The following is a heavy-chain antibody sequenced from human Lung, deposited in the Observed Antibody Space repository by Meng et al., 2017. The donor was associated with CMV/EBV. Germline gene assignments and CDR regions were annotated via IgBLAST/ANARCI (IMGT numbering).Heavy chain of an antibody. J-gene: IGHJ5*02. CDR2: IHSSGST. D-gene: IGHD3-10*01. CDR1: GGSISSGGYY. V-gene: IGHV4-31*03. CDR3: ARASYGSGSPLGESWFDP. Sequence: QGQLQGSGPGLWKPSQTLSPTCTVSGGSISSGGYYWSWIRQHPGKGLEWIGYIHSSGSTYYNPSLRSRLTISVDTSKNQFSLKLSSVTAADTAVYYRARASYGSGSPLGESWFDPWGQGTLVTVSS.